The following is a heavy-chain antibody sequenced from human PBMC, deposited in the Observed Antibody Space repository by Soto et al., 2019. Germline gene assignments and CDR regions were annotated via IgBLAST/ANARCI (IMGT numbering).Heavy chain of an antibody. J-gene: IGHJ5*02. CDR1: GYTFTSYA. CDR2: INAGNGNT. Sequence: GASVKVSCKASGYTFTSYAMHWVRQAPGQRLEWMGWINAGNGNTKYSQKFQGRVTITRDTSASTAYMELSSLRSEDTAEYYCARDLAYDSSWFNWFEPLGRVTLVVVAS. CDR3: ARDLAYDSSWFNWFEP. V-gene: IGHV1-3*01. D-gene: IGHD3-22*01.